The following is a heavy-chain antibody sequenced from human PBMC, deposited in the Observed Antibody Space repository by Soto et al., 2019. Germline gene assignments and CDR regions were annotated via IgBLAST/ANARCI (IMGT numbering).Heavy chain of an antibody. V-gene: IGHV4-59*12. Sequence: PSETLSLTCTVSGDSISNYYWTWIRQPPGKGLEWIGCFYNSGNTNYNPSLKSRVTISEDTSKNQFSLKLSSVTAADTAVYYCARAGYCSGGSCYRFPVDYWGQGTLVTVSS. D-gene: IGHD2-15*01. CDR2: FYNSGNT. CDR3: ARAGYCSGGSCYRFPVDY. CDR1: GDSISNYY. J-gene: IGHJ4*02.